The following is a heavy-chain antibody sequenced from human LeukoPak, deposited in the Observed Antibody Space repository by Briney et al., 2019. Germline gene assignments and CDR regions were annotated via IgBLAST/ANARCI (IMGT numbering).Heavy chain of an antibody. CDR3: ARESGSWDAFDI. V-gene: IGHV3-48*01. Sequence: PGGSLRLSCAASGFTFSSYSMNWVRQAPGKGLEWVSHISSSSSTIYYADSVNGRFTISRDNAKNSLYLQMNSLRAEDTAVYYCARESGSWDAFDIWGRGTMVTVSS. CDR2: ISSSSSTI. J-gene: IGHJ3*02. CDR1: GFTFSSYS. D-gene: IGHD1-26*01.